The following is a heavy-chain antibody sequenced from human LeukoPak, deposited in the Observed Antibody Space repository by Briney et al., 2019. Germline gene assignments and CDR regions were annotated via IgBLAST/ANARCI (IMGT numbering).Heavy chain of an antibody. J-gene: IGHJ5*02. CDR2: ISGNTHDT. V-gene: IGHV3-23*01. Sequence: GGSLRLSCAASGFTFSNYAINWVRQAPGKGVEWVSAISGNTHDTYYAQTVKGRFTISRDNSRNTLYLEMNSLRAEDTAIYYCAKVSILKWFEILGEGYFDLWGQGTLVTVSS. CDR1: GFTFSNYA. CDR3: AKVSILKWFEILGEGYFDL. D-gene: IGHD3-10*01.